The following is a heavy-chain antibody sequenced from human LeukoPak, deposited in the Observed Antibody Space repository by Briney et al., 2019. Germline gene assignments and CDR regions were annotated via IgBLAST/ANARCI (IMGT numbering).Heavy chain of an antibody. CDR1: GFTFSSYA. D-gene: IGHD1-26*01. CDR2: IGGGGEST. CDR3: ALVISGSQDY. J-gene: IGHJ4*02. Sequence: GGSLRLSCAASGFTFSSYAMSWVRQAPGKGLEWVSTIGGGGESTYYADSVKGRFTISRDNSKNTVYLQMNSLRAEDTAVYYCALVISGSQDYWGQGALVTVFS. V-gene: IGHV3-23*01.